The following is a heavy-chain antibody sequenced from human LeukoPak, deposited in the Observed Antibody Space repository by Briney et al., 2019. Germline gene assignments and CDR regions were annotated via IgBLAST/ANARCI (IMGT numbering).Heavy chain of an antibody. CDR3: ARGYCSSTICFQYFHH. Sequence: SETLSLTCTVSGDPIRSSYWSWIRQPPGKGLEWIGYISYSGSTYYNPSLKSRVTISVDTSKNQFSLKLSSVTAADTAVYYCARGYCSSTICFQYFHHWGQGTLVTVSS. CDR2: ISYSGST. V-gene: IGHV4-59*06. CDR1: GDPIRSSY. J-gene: IGHJ1*01. D-gene: IGHD2-2*01.